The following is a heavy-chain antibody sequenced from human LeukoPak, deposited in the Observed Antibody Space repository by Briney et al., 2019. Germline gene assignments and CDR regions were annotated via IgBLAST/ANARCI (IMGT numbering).Heavy chain of an antibody. CDR2: ISYDGSNK. Sequence: GRSLRLSCAASGLTFSSYAMPWVRQAPGKGLEWVAVISYDGSNKYYADSVKGRFTISGDKSKNTLYLQMNSLRPEDTAFYYCARGPGPIAGAKNPFDIWGQGTMVTVSS. V-gene: IGHV3-30*01. CDR3: ARGPGPIAGAKNPFDI. CDR1: GLTFSSYA. D-gene: IGHD1-26*01. J-gene: IGHJ3*02.